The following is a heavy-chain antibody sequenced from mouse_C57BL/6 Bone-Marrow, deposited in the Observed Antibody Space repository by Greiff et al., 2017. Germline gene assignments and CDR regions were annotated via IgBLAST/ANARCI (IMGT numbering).Heavy chain of an antibody. D-gene: IGHD1-1*01. V-gene: IGHV5-6*01. Sequence: EVQGVESGGDLVKPGGSLKLSCAASGFTFSSYGMSWVRQTPDKRLEWVATISSGGSYTYYPDSVKGRFTISRDNAKNTLYLQMSSLKSEDTAMYYCARHRYYGSSPYWYFDVWGTGTTVTVSS. CDR3: ARHRYYGSSPYWYFDV. J-gene: IGHJ1*03. CDR2: ISSGGSYT. CDR1: GFTFSSYG.